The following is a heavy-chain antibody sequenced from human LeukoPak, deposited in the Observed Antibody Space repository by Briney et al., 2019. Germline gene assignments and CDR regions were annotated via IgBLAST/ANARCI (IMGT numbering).Heavy chain of an antibody. V-gene: IGHV4-34*01. CDR2: INHSGST. CDR1: GGSFSGYY. J-gene: IGHJ4*02. CDR3: ARRTFIAAGDY. D-gene: IGHD6-13*01. Sequence: SETLSLTCAVYGGSFSGYYWSWIRQPPGKGLEWIGEINHSGSTNYNPSLKSRVTRSVDTSKNQSSPKLSSVTAAGTAVYYCARRTFIAAGDYWGQGTLVTVSS.